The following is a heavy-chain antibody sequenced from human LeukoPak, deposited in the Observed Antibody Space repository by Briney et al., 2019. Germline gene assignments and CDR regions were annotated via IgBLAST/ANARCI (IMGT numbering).Heavy chain of an antibody. V-gene: IGHV4-34*01. J-gene: IGHJ6*03. CDR2: INHSGST. CDR1: GGSFSGYY. CDR3: ARGLFRGMVPLPQYYYYMDV. Sequence: SETLSLTCAVYGGSFSGYYWSWIRQPPGKGLEWIGEINHSGSTNYNPSLKSRVTISVDTSKNQFSLKLSSVTAADTAVYYCARGLFRGMVPLPQYYYYMDVWGKGTTVTVSS. D-gene: IGHD3-10*01.